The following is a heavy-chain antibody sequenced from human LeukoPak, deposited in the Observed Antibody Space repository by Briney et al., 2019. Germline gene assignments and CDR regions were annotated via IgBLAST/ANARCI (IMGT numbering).Heavy chain of an antibody. CDR2: IYYSGST. CDR1: GGSISSSSYY. V-gene: IGHV4-39*07. CDR3: ARGGRTPEEATHRHDY. J-gene: IGHJ4*02. D-gene: IGHD1-26*01. Sequence: SETLSLTCTVSGGSISSSSYYWGWIRQPPGKGLEWIGSIYYSGSTYYNPSLKSRVTISVDTSKNQFSLKLSSVTAADTAVYYCARGGRTPEEATHRHDYWGQGTLVTVSS.